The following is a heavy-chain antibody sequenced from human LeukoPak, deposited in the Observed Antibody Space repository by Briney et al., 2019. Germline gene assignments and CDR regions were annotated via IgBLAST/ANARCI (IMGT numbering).Heavy chain of an antibody. CDR3: ARDLLRMRDAFDI. V-gene: IGHV3-11*04. J-gene: IGHJ3*02. Sequence: GGSLRLSCAASGFTFSDYYMSWIRQAPGKGLEWASYISSSGSTIYYADSVKGRFTISRDNAKNSLYLQMNSLRAEDTAVYYCARDLLRMRDAFDIWGQGTMVTVSS. CDR2: ISSSGSTI. D-gene: IGHD2-8*01. CDR1: GFTFSDYY.